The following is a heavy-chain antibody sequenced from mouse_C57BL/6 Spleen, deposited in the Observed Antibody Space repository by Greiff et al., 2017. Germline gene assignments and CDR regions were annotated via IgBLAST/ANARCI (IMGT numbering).Heavy chain of an antibody. CDR3: ARGRLYYGSSYYAMDY. D-gene: IGHD1-1*01. CDR2: INPNNGGT. V-gene: IGHV1-26*01. Sequence: VQLQQSGPELVKPGASVKISCKASGYTFTDYYMNWVKQSHGKSLEWIGDINPNNGGTSYNQKFKGKATLTVDKSSSTAYMELRSLTSEDSAVYYCARGRLYYGSSYYAMDYWGQGTSVTVSS. CDR1: GYTFTDYY. J-gene: IGHJ4*01.